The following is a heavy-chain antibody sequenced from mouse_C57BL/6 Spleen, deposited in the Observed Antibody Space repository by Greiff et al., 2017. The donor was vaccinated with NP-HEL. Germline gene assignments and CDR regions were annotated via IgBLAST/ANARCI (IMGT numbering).Heavy chain of an antibody. V-gene: IGHV14-2*01. CDR1: GFNIKDYY. D-gene: IGHD1-1*01. CDR3: ASYGSSPLYAMDY. J-gene: IGHJ4*01. Sequence: EVQLQQSGAELVKPGASVKLSCTASGFNIKDYYMHWVKQRTEQGLEWIGRIDPEDGDTKYAPKFQGKATITADTSSNTAYLQLSSLTSEDSDVYYCASYGSSPLYAMDYWGQGTSVTVSS. CDR2: IDPEDGDT.